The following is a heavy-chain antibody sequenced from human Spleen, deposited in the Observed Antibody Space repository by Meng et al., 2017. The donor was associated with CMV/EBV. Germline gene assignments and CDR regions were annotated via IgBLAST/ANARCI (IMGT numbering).Heavy chain of an antibody. D-gene: IGHD5-24*01. CDR2: INPYNGDT. Sequence: ASVKVSCKASGYTFKFYGITWVRQAPGQGLEWMGWINPYNGDTNSAQKLQDRFTMTSDASASTAYMELRSLRSDDTAVYYCARGDGYNLEGYYSYAMDVWGQGTTVTVSS. J-gene: IGHJ6*02. V-gene: IGHV1-18*01. CDR1: GYTFKFYG. CDR3: ARGDGYNLEGYYSYAMDV.